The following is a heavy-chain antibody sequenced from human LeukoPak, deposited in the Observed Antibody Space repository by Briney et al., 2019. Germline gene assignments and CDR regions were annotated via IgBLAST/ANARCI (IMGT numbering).Heavy chain of an antibody. J-gene: IGHJ1*01. CDR3: ARYLDYGGNSRVFQH. V-gene: IGHV4-61*02. Sequence: PSQTLSLTCTVSGGSISSGTYYWRWIRQPAGKGLEWIVRISTSASTDYNPSLRSRVTISVDMSKNQFSLKLISWTAADTAVYYRARYLDYGGNSRVFQHWGQGTLVTVSS. CDR2: ISTSAST. D-gene: IGHD4-23*01. CDR1: GGSISSGTYY.